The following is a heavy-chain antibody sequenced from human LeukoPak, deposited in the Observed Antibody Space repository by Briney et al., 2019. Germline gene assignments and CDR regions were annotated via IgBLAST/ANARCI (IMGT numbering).Heavy chain of an antibody. Sequence: GGSLRLSCAASGFTFSSYAMHWVRQAPGKRLEYVSAISSNGGSTYYANSVKGGFTISRDNSKNTLYLQMGSLRAEDMAVYYCARVSGIDYFDYWGQGTLVTVSS. V-gene: IGHV3-64*01. J-gene: IGHJ4*02. CDR1: GFTFSSYA. CDR3: ARVSGIDYFDY. D-gene: IGHD1-26*01. CDR2: ISSNGGST.